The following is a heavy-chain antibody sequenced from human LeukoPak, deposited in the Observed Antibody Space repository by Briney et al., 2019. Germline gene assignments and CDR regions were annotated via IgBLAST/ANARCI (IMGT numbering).Heavy chain of an antibody. Sequence: PGGSLRLSCAASGFTFSSYGMHWVRQAPGKGLEWVAVISYDGSNKYYADSVKGRFTISRDNSKNTLYLQMNSLRAEDTAVYYCAKTVVAGTIGYYYYYMDVWGKGTTVTVSS. CDR2: ISYDGSNK. J-gene: IGHJ6*03. V-gene: IGHV3-30*18. CDR3: AKTVVAGTIGYYYYYMDV. D-gene: IGHD6-19*01. CDR1: GFTFSSYG.